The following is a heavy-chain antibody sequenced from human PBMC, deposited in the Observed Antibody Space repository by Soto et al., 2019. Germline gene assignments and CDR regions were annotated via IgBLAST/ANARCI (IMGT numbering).Heavy chain of an antibody. CDR3: ARDRDYDILTGSSFDAFDI. D-gene: IGHD3-9*01. Sequence: QPGGSLRLSCAASGFTFSSYWMSWVRQAPGKGLEWVANIKQDGSEKYYVDSVKGRFTISRDNAKNSLYLQMNSLRAEDTAVYYCARDRDYDILTGSSFDAFDIWGQGTMVPVSS. V-gene: IGHV3-7*01. J-gene: IGHJ3*02. CDR2: IKQDGSEK. CDR1: GFTFSSYW.